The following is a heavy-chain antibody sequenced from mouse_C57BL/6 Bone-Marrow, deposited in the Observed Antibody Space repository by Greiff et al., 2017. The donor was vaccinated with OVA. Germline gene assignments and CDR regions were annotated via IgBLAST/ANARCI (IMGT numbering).Heavy chain of an antibody. Sequence: QVQLQQPGAELVKPGASVKSSCKASGYTFTCYWMPRVTLRPGQGPEWIGMIHPNSGSTNYNEKVKSKATLTVDKSSSTAYMQLSSLTSEDSAVYYCARSHYDGKAWFAYWGQGTLVTVSA. J-gene: IGHJ3*01. CDR1: GYTFTCYW. V-gene: IGHV1-64*01. D-gene: IGHD1-1*01. CDR2: IHPNSGST. CDR3: ARSHYDGKAWFAY.